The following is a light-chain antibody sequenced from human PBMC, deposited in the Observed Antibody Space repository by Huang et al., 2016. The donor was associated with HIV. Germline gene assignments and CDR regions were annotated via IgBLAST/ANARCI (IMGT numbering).Light chain of an antibody. J-gene: IGKJ2*01. V-gene: IGKV3-15*01. CDR1: QSVSSN. CDR2: GAS. Sequence: EIVMTQSPATLSVSPGERATLSCRASQSVSSNLAWYQQKPGQAPRLLLNGASTRATGIPARFSGSGSGTEFTLTISSLQSEDFAVYYCQQYNNWPYTFGQGTKLEIK. CDR3: QQYNNWPYT.